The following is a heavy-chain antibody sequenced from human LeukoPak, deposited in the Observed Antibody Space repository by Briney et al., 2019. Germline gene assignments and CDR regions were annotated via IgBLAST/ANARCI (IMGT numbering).Heavy chain of an antibody. CDR2: INPNSGGT. D-gene: IGHD5-18*01. Sequence: ASVKVSCKVSGHTLTELSMHWVRQAPGQGLEWMGRINPNSGGTNYAQKFQGRVTMTRDTSISTAYMELSRLRSDDTAVYYCARDPQRGYSYGYFDYWGQGTLVTVSS. V-gene: IGHV1-2*06. CDR1: GHTLTELS. J-gene: IGHJ4*02. CDR3: ARDPQRGYSYGYFDY.